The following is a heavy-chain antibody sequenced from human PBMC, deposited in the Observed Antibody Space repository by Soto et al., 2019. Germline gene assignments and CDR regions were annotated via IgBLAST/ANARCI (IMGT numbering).Heavy chain of an antibody. D-gene: IGHD6-13*01. CDR1: GYTFTSYA. CDR2: INAGNGNT. J-gene: IGHJ6*03. Sequence: ASVKVSCKASGYTFTSYAMHWVRQAPGQRLEWMGWINAGNGNTKYSQKFQGRVTITRDTSASTAYMELSSLRSEDTAVYYCARASTGYSSSWSYYYYYMDVWGKGTTVTVSS. CDR3: ARASTGYSSSWSYYYYYMDV. V-gene: IGHV1-3*01.